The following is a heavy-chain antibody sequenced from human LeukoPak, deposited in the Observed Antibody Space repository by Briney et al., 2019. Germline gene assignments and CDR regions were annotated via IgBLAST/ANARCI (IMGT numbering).Heavy chain of an antibody. D-gene: IGHD6-19*01. CDR3: ASVSSSGWY. J-gene: IGHJ4*02. CDR2: IYTSGST. CDR1: GYSISSGYY. V-gene: IGHV4-4*07. Sequence: PSETLSLTCTVSGYSISSGYYWGWIRQPAGKGLEWIGRIYTSGSTNYNPSLKSRVTMSVDTSKNQFSLKLSSVTAADTAVYYCASVSSSGWYWGQGTLVTVSS.